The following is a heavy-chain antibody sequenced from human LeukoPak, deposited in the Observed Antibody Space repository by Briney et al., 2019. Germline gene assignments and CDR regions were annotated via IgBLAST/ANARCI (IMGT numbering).Heavy chain of an antibody. CDR2: ISTGSSYI. CDR1: GSTFSTYN. J-gene: IGHJ4*02. D-gene: IGHD5-18*01. CDR3: ARGYTSGYVDY. Sequence: GGSLRLSCAASGSTFSTYNMNWVRQAPGKGLEWVSSISTGSSYIYYADSVKGRFTISRDNAKNSLYLQMNSLRAEDTAVYYCARGYTSGYVDYWGQGTLVSVSS. V-gene: IGHV3-21*01.